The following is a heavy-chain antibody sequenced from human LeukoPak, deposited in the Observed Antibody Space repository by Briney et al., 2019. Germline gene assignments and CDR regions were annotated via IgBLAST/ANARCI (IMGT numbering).Heavy chain of an antibody. J-gene: IGHJ4*02. D-gene: IGHD3-10*01. CDR1: GGSISSGSYY. Sequence: SQTLSLTCTVSGGSISSGSYYWSWIRQPAGKGLEWIGRIYTSGSTNYNPSLKSRVTISVDTSKNQFSLKLSSVTAADTAVYYCARLNVYSSGTYTDYWGQGTLVTVSS. CDR3: ARLNVYSSGTYTDY. CDR2: IYTSGST. V-gene: IGHV4-61*02.